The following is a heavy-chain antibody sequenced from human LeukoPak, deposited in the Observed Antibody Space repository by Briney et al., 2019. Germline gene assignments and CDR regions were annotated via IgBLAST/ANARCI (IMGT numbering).Heavy chain of an antibody. J-gene: IGHJ6*03. CDR1: GGSINNGGYY. CDR2: IYYSGST. D-gene: IGHD5-18*01. CDR3: ARGPAMSNYYYYYMDV. Sequence: SETLSLTCTVSGGSINNGGYYWGWIRQPPGKGLEWIGNIYYSGSTYYNPSLQNRVTISVDTSKNQFSLKLSSVTAADTAVYYCARGPAMSNYYYYYMDVWGKGTTVTVSS. V-gene: IGHV4-39*07.